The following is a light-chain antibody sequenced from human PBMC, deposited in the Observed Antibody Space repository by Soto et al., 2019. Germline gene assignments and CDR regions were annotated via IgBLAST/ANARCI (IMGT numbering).Light chain of an antibody. CDR1: SSNIGSNT. CDR3: AAWDDSLIGYV. CDR2: NNN. J-gene: IGLJ1*01. V-gene: IGLV1-44*01. Sequence: VVTQPPSTSGTPGQRFTISCSGSSSNIGSNTVSWFKQLPGTAPKPLIYNNNQRPSGVPDRFSGSKYGTSASLAISGLQSEDEADYYCAAWDDSLIGYVFGTGTKVTVL.